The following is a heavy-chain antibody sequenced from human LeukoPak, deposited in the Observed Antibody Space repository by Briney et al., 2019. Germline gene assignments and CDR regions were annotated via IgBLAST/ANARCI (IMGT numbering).Heavy chain of an antibody. V-gene: IGHV1-2*02. CDR3: ARGDYSSSWYSPYYYYYMDV. J-gene: IGHJ6*03. CDR1: GYSFIDYY. Sequence: ASVKVSCKTSGYSFIDYYIHWVRQAPGQGLEWMGWINSNSADTNYAQNFQGRVTMTRDTSISTAYMELSRLRSDDTAVYYCARGDYSSSWYSPYYYYYMDVWGKGTTVTVSS. D-gene: IGHD6-13*01. CDR2: INSNSADT.